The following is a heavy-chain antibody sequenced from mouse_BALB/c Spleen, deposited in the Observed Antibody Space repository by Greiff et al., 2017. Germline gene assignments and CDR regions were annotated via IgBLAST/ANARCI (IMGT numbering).Heavy chain of an antibody. J-gene: IGHJ4*01. D-gene: IGHD2-1*01. CDR2: INPNNGGT. CDR1: GYTFTEYT. Sequence: VQLKESGPELVKPGASVKISCKTSGYTFTEYTMHWVKQSHGKSLEWIGGINPNNGGTSYNQKFKGKATLTVDKSSSTAYMELRSLTSEDSAVYYCARSSYGNYKEYAMDYWGQGTSVTVSS. CDR3: ARSSYGNYKEYAMDY. V-gene: IGHV1-18*01.